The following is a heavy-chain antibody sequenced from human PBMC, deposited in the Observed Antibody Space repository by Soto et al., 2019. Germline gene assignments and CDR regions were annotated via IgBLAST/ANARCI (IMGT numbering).Heavy chain of an antibody. D-gene: IGHD1-26*01. CDR2: IWYDGSNK. CDR1: GFSFSTYG. J-gene: IGHJ5*02. CDR3: ARESGSSLCGGIDP. V-gene: IGHV3-33*01. Sequence: QVQLVESGGGVVQPGRSLRLSCAASGFSFSTYGMHWVRQAPGKGLEWVAIIWYDGSNKYYADSVKGRFTISRDNSKNTLYLQMNSMRAEDTAVYYCARESGSSLCGGIDPWGQGTLVTVSS.